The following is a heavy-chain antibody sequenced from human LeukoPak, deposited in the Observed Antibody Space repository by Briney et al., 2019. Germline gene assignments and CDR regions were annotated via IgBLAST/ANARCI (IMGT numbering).Heavy chain of an antibody. CDR2: IYYTGST. V-gene: IGHV4-59*01. CDR1: GGSINKYH. D-gene: IGHD1-26*01. J-gene: IGHJ4*02. Sequence: PSETLSLTCTVSGGSINKYHWGWIRQPPGKGLEWIGYIYYTGSTNYNPSLKSRVTISVDTSKNQFSLKLSSVTAADTAVYYCARSVGATHYWGQGTLVTVSS. CDR3: ARSVGATHY.